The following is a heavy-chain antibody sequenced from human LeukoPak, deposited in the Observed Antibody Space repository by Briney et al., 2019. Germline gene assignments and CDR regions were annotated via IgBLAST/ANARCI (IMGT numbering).Heavy chain of an antibody. V-gene: IGHV4-59*01. CDR1: GGSISSYY. D-gene: IGHD3-9*01. CDR3: ARVEDYDILTGQPVYYFDY. CDR2: IYYSGST. Sequence: SETLSLTCTVSGGSISSYYWSWIRQPPGKGLGWIGYIYYSGSTNYNPSLKSRVTISVDTSKNQFSLKLSSVTAADTAVYYCARVEDYDILTGQPVYYFDYWGQGTLVTVSS. J-gene: IGHJ4*02.